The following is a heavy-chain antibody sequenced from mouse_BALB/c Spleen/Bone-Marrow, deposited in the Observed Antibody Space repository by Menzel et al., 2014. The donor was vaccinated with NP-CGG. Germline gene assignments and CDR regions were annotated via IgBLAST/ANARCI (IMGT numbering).Heavy chain of an antibody. CDR1: GYAFTNYL. V-gene: IGHV1-54*01. Sequence: VQLQQSGAELVRPGTSVKVSCTASGYAFTNYLIEWVKQRPGQGLEWIGVINPGSGGTNYNEKFKGKATLTADKSSSTAYMQLSSLTSDDSAVYFCARGAYYGNYFDYWGQGTTLTVSS. D-gene: IGHD2-10*01. CDR2: INPGSGGT. J-gene: IGHJ2*01. CDR3: ARGAYYGNYFDY.